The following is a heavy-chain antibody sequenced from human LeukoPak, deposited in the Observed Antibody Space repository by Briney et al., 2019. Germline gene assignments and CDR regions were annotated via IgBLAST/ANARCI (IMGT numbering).Heavy chain of an antibody. D-gene: IGHD4-23*01. Sequence: GGSLRLSCAASGFTFSDYYMSWIRQAPGKGLEWDSYISSGDTTIYYADSVKGRFTISRDNAKNSLYLQMNSLRAEDTAVYYCARRMMVDYGGADYWGQGTLVTVSS. V-gene: IGHV3-11*01. CDR2: ISSGDTTI. CDR1: GFTFSDYY. CDR3: ARRMMVDYGGADY. J-gene: IGHJ4*02.